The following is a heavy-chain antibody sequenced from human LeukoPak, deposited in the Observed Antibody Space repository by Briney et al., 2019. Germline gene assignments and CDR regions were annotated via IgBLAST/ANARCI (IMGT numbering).Heavy chain of an antibody. Sequence: PGGSLRLSCAASGFTFSSYAMHWVRQAPGKGLEYVSAISSNGGSTYYANSVKGRFTISRDNSKNTLYLQMGSLRAEDMAVYYCARELDCGGDCYSYDYWGQGTLVTVSS. D-gene: IGHD2-21*01. CDR3: ARELDCGGDCYSYDY. V-gene: IGHV3-64*01. J-gene: IGHJ4*02. CDR2: ISSNGGST. CDR1: GFTFSSYA.